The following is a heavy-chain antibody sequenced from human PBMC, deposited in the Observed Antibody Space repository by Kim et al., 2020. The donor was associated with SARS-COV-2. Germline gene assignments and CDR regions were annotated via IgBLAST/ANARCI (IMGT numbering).Heavy chain of an antibody. Sequence: GGSLRLSCAASGFTFSSYWMHWVRQAPGKGLVWVSRINSDGSSTSYADSVKGRFTIPRENAKNTLYLQMNSLRAEDTAVYYCARDPTGSGSYYPIYCYYYGMDVWGQGTTVTVSS. CDR1: GFTFSSYW. V-gene: IGHV3-74*01. D-gene: IGHD1-26*01. CDR3: ARDPTGSGSYYPIYCYYYGMDV. J-gene: IGHJ6*02. CDR2: INSDGSST.